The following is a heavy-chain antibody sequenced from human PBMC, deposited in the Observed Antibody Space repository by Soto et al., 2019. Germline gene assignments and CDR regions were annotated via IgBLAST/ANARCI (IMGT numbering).Heavy chain of an antibody. CDR1: GDSISTVDYF. D-gene: IGHD2-15*01. V-gene: IGHV4-30-4*01. CDR3: ARGRYCLTGRCFPNWFDS. J-gene: IGHJ5*01. Sequence: TLSLTCSVSGDSISTVDYFWAWVRQPPGQALEYIGYIYKSATTYYNPSFESRVAISLDTSKSQSSLNVTSLTAADTAVYFCARGRYCLTGRCFPNWFDSWGQGTLVTVSS. CDR2: IYKSATT.